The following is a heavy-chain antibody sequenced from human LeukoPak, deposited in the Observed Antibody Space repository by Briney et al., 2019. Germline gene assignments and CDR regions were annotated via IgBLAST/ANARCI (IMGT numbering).Heavy chain of an antibody. J-gene: IGHJ6*03. CDR1: GYTFTSYG. CDR2: ISAYNGNT. D-gene: IGHD6-19*01. V-gene: IGHV1-18*01. CDR3: ARVPEQWLVLYYYYYYMDV. Sequence: ASVKVSCKASGYTFTSYGISWVRQAPGQGLEWMGWISAYNGNTNYAQKLQGRVTMTTDTSTSTAYMELRSLRSDGTAVYYCARVPEQWLVLYYYYYYMDVWGKGTTVTVSS.